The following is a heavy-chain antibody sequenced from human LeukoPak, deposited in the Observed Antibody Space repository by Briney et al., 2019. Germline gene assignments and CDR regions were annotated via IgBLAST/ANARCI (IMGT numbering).Heavy chain of an antibody. CDR3: ARGGGYSYGFPVDY. D-gene: IGHD5-18*01. J-gene: IGHJ4*02. CDR2: CDPEDGET. Sequence: GASVKVSCKVSGYTLTELSMHWVRQAPGKGLEWMGGCDPEDGETIYAQKLQGRVTMTEDTSTDTAYMELSSLRPGDAAGYYYARGGGYSYGFPVDYWGQGALVTVSS. V-gene: IGHV1-24*01. CDR1: GYTLTELS.